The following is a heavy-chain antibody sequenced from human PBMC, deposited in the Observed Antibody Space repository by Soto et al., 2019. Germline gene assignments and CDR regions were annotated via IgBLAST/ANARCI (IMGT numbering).Heavy chain of an antibody. V-gene: IGHV4-31*03. CDR1: GGSISSDSFY. CDR3: ARAEVKRGRPHCGSTSCVYYFDS. Sequence: QVQLQESGPGLVKPSQTLSLTCTVSGGSISSDSFYWNWIRQHPGKGLEWIGYVYYSGSTYYNPSLKSRVNMSVDTSKNQFSLNLKSVTAADTAVYSCARAEVKRGRPHCGSTSCVYYFDSWGQGTLVSVSS. CDR2: VYYSGST. D-gene: IGHD2-2*01. J-gene: IGHJ4*02.